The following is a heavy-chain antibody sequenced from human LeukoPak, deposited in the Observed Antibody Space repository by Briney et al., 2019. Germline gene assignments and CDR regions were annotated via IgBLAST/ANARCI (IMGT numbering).Heavy chain of an antibody. V-gene: IGHV3-21*01. D-gene: IGHD7-27*01. CDR3: AREESYWGSGYYYYMDV. CDR1: GFTFSSYN. Sequence: GGSLRLSCAASGFTFSSYNMNWVRQAPGRGLEWVSSISSSSYIYYADSVKGRFTISRDNAENSLHLQMHSLRAEDTAVYYCAREESYWGSGYYYYMDVWGKGTAVTVSS. CDR2: ISSSSYI. J-gene: IGHJ6*03.